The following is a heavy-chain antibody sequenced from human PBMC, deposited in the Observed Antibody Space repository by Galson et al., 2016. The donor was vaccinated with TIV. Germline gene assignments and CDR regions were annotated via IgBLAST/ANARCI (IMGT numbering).Heavy chain of an antibody. D-gene: IGHD3-3*01. Sequence: SETLSLTCAVSGRSFSTYYWSWIRQPPGKGLEWIGEIDHSGGTTYNPSLKSRLTMSSDTSKNQLTLKLSSVTVADTAVYYCARGQTSMTFWSGYEHKWFDPWGQGSLVTVSS. CDR2: IDHSGGT. CDR1: GRSFSTYY. V-gene: IGHV4-34*01. CDR3: ARGQTSMTFWSGYEHKWFDP. J-gene: IGHJ5*02.